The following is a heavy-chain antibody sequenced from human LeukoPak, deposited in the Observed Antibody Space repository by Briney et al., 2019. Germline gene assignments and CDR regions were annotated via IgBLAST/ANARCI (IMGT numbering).Heavy chain of an antibody. D-gene: IGHD3-16*02. CDR3: ARVVYDDVWGTYRYSA. Sequence: PSETLSLTCTVSGGSISSYYWSWIRQPAGKGLEWIGRIYTSGSTNYNPSRKSRVTISVDTSNNQFSLKLSSVTAADTAVYYCARVVYDDVWGTYRYSAWGQGTLVTVSS. J-gene: IGHJ5*02. CDR2: IYTSGST. CDR1: GGSISSYY. V-gene: IGHV4-4*07.